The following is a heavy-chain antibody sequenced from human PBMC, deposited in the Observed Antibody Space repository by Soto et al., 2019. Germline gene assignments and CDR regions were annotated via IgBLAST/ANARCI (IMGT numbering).Heavy chain of an antibody. CDR2: INHSGST. Sequence: QVQLQQWGAGLLKPSETLSLTCAVYGGSFSGYYWSWIRQPPGKGLEWIGEINHSGSTNYNPSLKSRVTISVDTSKNQFSLKLSSVTAADTAVHYCASGARDYGSGSYYTFYGMDVWGQGTTVTVSS. V-gene: IGHV4-34*01. J-gene: IGHJ6*02. CDR1: GGSFSGYY. D-gene: IGHD3-10*01. CDR3: ASGARDYGSGSYYTFYGMDV.